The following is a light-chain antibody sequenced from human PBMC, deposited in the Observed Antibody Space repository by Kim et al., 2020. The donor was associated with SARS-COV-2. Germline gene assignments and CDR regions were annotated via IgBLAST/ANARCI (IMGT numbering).Light chain of an antibody. CDR2: DAS. J-gene: IGKJ4*01. V-gene: IGKV3-11*01. CDR3: QQRDSWPPAVS. CDR1: QRIGTS. Sequence: GERANLLCWACQRIGTSLAWYQKSPGQGPRLLVYDASNRATGGPDRVSGSGSGTDFTLTISGLEPEDFSTYYCQQRDSWPPAVSLGGGTKVDIK.